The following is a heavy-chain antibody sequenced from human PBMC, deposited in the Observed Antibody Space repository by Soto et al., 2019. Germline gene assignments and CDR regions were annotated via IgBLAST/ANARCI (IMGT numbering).Heavy chain of an antibody. J-gene: IGHJ5*02. Sequence: SETLSLTCTVSGGSISSYYWSWIRQPPGKGLEWIGYIYYSGSTNYNPSLKSRVTISVDTSKNQFSLKLSSVTAADTAVYYCARQHDFWSGYNWFDPWGQGTLVTVSS. CDR1: GGSISSYY. V-gene: IGHV4-59*01. CDR2: IYYSGST. D-gene: IGHD3-3*01. CDR3: ARQHDFWSGYNWFDP.